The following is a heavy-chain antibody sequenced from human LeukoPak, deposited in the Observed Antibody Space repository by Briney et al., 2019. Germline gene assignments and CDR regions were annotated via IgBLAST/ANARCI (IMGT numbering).Heavy chain of an antibody. V-gene: IGHV3-48*01. CDR1: GFTFSNSS. Sequence: GGSLRLSCAASGFTFSNSSVNWVRQSPGKGLEWISYISFSNTTIYYADSVKGRFTISRDKAKNSLYLQMNSLRAEDTAVYYCASGGATSFDYWGQEPLVTVPS. CDR2: ISFSNTTI. D-gene: IGHD1-26*01. CDR3: ASGGATSFDY. J-gene: IGHJ4*02.